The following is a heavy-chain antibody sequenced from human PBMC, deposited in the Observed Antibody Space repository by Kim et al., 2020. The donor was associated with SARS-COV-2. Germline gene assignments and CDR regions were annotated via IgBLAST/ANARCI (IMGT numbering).Heavy chain of an antibody. D-gene: IGHD3-10*01. CDR1: GGSFSGYY. CDR3: ARDGFSGSGSPPLDY. V-gene: IGHV4-34*01. Sequence: SETLSLTCAVYGGSFSGYYWSWIRQPPGKGLEWIGEINHSGSTNYNPSLKSRVTISVDTSKNQFSLKLSSVTAADTAVYYCARDGFSGSGSPPLDYWGQGTLVTISS. CDR2: INHSGST. J-gene: IGHJ4*02.